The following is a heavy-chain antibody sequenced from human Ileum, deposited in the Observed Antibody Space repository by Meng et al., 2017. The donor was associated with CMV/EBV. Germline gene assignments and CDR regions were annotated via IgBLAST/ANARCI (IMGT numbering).Heavy chain of an antibody. CDR1: GYTFTSYG. Sequence: ASVKVSCKASGYTFTSYGISWVRQAPGQGLEWMGWISAYNGNTNYAQKLQGRVTMTTDTSTSTAYMELRSLRSDDTAVYYCARMHCSSTSCYKSVNYHGMDVWGQGTMVTVSS. CDR2: ISAYNGNT. D-gene: IGHD2-2*02. CDR3: ARMHCSSTSCYKSVNYHGMDV. V-gene: IGHV1-18*01. J-gene: IGHJ6*02.